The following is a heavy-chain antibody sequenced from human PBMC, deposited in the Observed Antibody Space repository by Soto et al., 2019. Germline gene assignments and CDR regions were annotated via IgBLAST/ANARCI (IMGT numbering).Heavy chain of an antibody. D-gene: IGHD6-13*01. Sequence: QITLKESGPTLVKPTQTLTLTCTFSGCSLSTSGVGVGWIRQPQGKALAWLALIYWDDDKRYSPSMNSRLTITKDTSKNQVILTMTNMEPVYTATYYCAHSRIASSGTSDYWGQGTLVTVSS. CDR3: AHSRIASSGTSDY. CDR2: IYWDDDK. CDR1: GCSLSTSGVG. J-gene: IGHJ4*02. V-gene: IGHV2-5*02.